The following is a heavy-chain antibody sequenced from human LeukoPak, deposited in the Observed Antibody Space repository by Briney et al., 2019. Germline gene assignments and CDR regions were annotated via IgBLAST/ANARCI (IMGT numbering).Heavy chain of an antibody. CDR3: ARDKGRQQLIQ. J-gene: IGHJ4*02. D-gene: IGHD6-13*01. CDR1: GYTFTSYD. Sequence: GASVKVSCKASGYTFTSYDINWVRQAPGQGLGWMGIINPGGGSTSYAQKFQGRVTMTRDTSTSTVYMELSSLRSEDTAVYYCARDKGRQQLIQWGQGTLVTVSS. CDR2: INPGGGST. V-gene: IGHV1-46*01.